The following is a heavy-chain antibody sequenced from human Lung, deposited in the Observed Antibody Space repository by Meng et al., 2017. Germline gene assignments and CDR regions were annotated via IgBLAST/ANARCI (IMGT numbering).Heavy chain of an antibody. D-gene: IGHD1-1*01. CDR3: TNDRLNH. CDR1: GFTFTDHW. Sequence: GELGGSGGGLVPPGGSLRLSCAASGFTFTDHWMHWVRQGPGKGLVWVSRINRDGTKPTYADSVKGRFTISRDNAKNTLYLQMNNLRAEDTAFYYCTNDRLNHWGQGALVTVSS. J-gene: IGHJ1*01. V-gene: IGHV3-74*01. CDR2: INRDGTKP.